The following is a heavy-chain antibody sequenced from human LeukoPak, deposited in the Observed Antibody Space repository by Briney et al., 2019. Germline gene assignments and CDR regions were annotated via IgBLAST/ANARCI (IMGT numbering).Heavy chain of an antibody. J-gene: IGHJ4*02. V-gene: IGHV1-69*06. CDR3: ARALMYSSSSEPYFDY. CDR2: IIPIFGTA. D-gene: IGHD6-6*01. Sequence: GASVKVSCKASGGTFSSYAISWVRQAPGQGLEWMGGIIPIFGTANYAQKFQGRVTITADKSTSTAYMELSSLRSEDTAVYYCARALMYSSSSEPYFDYWGQGTLVTVSS. CDR1: GGTFSSYA.